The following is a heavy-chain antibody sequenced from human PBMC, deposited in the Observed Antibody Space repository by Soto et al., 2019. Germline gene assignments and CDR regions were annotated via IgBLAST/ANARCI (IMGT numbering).Heavy chain of an antibody. CDR3: TRVGHSLEGPTTNY. CDR1: GYTFTKHY. Sequence: QVQLVQSGTEVKKPGASVKVSCKASGYTFTKHYIHWVRHAPGQGFEWMLMINPSDGSTTYAQQFQGRVTMTRDTSTSTVYMELSSLRSEDTAVYYCTRVGHSLEGPTTNYWGQGTQVIVSA. D-gene: IGHD1-26*01. V-gene: IGHV1-46*03. CDR2: INPSDGST. J-gene: IGHJ4*02.